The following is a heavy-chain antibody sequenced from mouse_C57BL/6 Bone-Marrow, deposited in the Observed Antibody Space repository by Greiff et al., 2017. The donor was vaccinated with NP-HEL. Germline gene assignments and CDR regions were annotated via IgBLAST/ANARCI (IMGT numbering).Heavy chain of an antibody. J-gene: IGHJ2*01. Sequence: VQLQQSGAELVRPGASVKLSCKASGYTFTDYYINWVKQRPGQGLEWIARIYPGSGNTYYNEKFKGKATLTAEKSSSTAYMQLSSLTSEDSAVYFCAREESFLDAGIDYWGQGTTLTVSS. CDR1: GYTFTDYY. V-gene: IGHV1-76*01. CDR3: AREESFLDAGIDY. CDR2: IYPGSGNT.